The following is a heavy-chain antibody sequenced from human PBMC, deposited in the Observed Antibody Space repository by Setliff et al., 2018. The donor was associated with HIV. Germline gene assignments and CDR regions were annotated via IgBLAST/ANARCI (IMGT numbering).Heavy chain of an antibody. Sequence: SVKVSCKASGGTFSSYAIGWVRQAPGKGLERMGGIIPIFGTANYAQKFQGRVTITADEATSTAYMELSSLSSDDTAVYYCARLSVDVGLMRAYYYYYGMDVWGQGTTVTVSS. D-gene: IGHD2-8*01. J-gene: IGHJ6*02. V-gene: IGHV1-69*13. CDR2: IIPIFGTA. CDR3: ARLSVDVGLMRAYYYYYGMDV. CDR1: GGTFSSYA.